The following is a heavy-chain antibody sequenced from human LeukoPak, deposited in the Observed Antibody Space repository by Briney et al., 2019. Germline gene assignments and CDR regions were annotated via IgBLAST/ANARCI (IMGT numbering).Heavy chain of an antibody. CDR2: ISWNSGSI. V-gene: IGHV3-9*03. CDR3: AKDIVVVPAAIGYSFDY. D-gene: IGHD2-2*01. CDR1: GFTFDDYA. J-gene: IGHJ4*02. Sequence: PGGSLRLSCAASGFTFDDYAMHWVRQAPGKGLEWVSGISWNSGSIGYADSVKGRFTISRDNDKNSLYLQMNSLRAEDMALYYCAKDIVVVPAAIGYSFDYWGQGTLVTVSS.